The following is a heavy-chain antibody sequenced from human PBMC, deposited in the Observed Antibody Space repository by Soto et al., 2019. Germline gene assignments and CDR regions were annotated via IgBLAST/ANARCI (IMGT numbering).Heavy chain of an antibody. CDR2: ISAYNGNT. D-gene: IGHD3-3*01. Sequence: ASVKVSCKASGYTFTIYGISWVRQAPGQGLEWMGWISAYNGNTNYAQKLQGRVTMTTDTSTSTAYMELRSLRSDDTAVYYCARNYDFWSGSNWFDPWGQGTLVTSPQ. V-gene: IGHV1-18*01. CDR3: ARNYDFWSGSNWFDP. J-gene: IGHJ5*02. CDR1: GYTFTIYG.